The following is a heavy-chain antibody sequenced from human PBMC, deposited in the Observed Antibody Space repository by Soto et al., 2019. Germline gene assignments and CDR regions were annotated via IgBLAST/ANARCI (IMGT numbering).Heavy chain of an antibody. D-gene: IGHD6-13*01. CDR2: IYYSGST. CDR3: ARTYSSYYYYYMDV. Sequence: PSETPSLTCTVSGGSISSYYWSWIRQPPGKGLEWIGYIYYSGSTNYNPSLKSRVTISVDTSKNQFSLKLSSVTAADTAVYYCARTYSSYYYYYMDVWGEGTTVTVSS. CDR1: GGSISSYY. V-gene: IGHV4-59*08. J-gene: IGHJ6*03.